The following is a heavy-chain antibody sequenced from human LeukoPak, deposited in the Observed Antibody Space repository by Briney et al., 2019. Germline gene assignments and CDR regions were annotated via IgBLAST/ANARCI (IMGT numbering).Heavy chain of an antibody. CDR1: GFTFSSYS. Sequence: GGSLRLSCAASGFTFSSYSMNWVRQAPGKGLEWVSSISSSSSYIYYADSVKGRFTISRDNAKNSLYLQMNSLRAEDTAVYYCARDGIDSSGYYGYWGQGTLVTVSS. J-gene: IGHJ4*02. V-gene: IGHV3-21*01. CDR3: ARDGIDSSGYYGY. D-gene: IGHD3-22*01. CDR2: ISSSSSYI.